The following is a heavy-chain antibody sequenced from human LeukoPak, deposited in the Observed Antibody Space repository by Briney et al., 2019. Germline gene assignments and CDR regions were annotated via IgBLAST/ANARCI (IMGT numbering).Heavy chain of an antibody. V-gene: IGHV3-66*01. J-gene: IGHJ4*02. CDR3: ARFYHPSGYLDC. CDR1: GFTVSTKF. Sequence: GGSLRLSCAASGFTVSTKFMSWVRQAPGKGLEWVSVIYDGGITYYADSVKGRFTISGDNSKNMLFLQMNSLRAEDTAVYYCARFYHPSGYLDCWGQGTLVTVSS. CDR2: IYDGGIT. D-gene: IGHD2-15*01.